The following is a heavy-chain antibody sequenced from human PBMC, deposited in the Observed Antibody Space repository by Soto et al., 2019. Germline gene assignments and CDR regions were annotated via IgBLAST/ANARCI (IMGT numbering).Heavy chain of an antibody. Sequence: SETLSLTCTVSGGSISSYYWSWIRQPPGKGLEWIGYIYYSGSTNYNPSLKSRITISVDTSKNQFSLKLSSVTAADTAVYYCARFNWYFDLWGRGTLVTVSS. V-gene: IGHV4-59*08. J-gene: IGHJ2*01. CDR3: ARFNWYFDL. CDR2: IYYSGST. CDR1: GGSISSYY.